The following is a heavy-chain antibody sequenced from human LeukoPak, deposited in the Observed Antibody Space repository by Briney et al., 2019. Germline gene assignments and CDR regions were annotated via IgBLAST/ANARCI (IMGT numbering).Heavy chain of an antibody. CDR1: GFTFSSYA. Sequence: AGGSLRLSCAASGFTFSSYAMSWVRQAPGKGLEWVSAISGSGGSTYYADSVKGRSTISRDNSKNTLYLQMNSLRAEDTAVYYCAKHLIATRVHCFDPWGQGTLVTVSS. D-gene: IGHD6-13*01. V-gene: IGHV3-23*01. CDR2: ISGSGGST. CDR3: AKHLIATRVHCFDP. J-gene: IGHJ5*02.